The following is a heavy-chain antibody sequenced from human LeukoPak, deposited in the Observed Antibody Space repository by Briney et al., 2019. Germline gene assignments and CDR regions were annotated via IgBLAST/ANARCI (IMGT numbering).Heavy chain of an antibody. CDR1: GGSISSYY. Sequence: NSSETLSLTCTVSGGSISSYYWSWIRQPPGKGLEWIGYIYYSGSTNYNPSLKSRVTISVDTSKNQFSLKLSSVTAADTAVYYCGRDRRRDGYNYWGQGTLVTVSS. CDR3: GRDRRRDGYNY. CDR2: IYYSGST. J-gene: IGHJ4*02. D-gene: IGHD5-24*01. V-gene: IGHV4-59*01.